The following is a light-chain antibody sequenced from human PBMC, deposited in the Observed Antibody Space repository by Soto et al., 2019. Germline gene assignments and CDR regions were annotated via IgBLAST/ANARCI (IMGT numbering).Light chain of an antibody. CDR3: SSYTYSTTLVV. V-gene: IGLV2-14*01. CDR1: SSDVGGYNY. Sequence: QSVLTQPASVSGSPGQSITISCTRTSSDVGGYNYVSWYQHHPGKAPKLMIYEVTNRPSGISNRFSGSKSGNTASLTISGLQAEDEADYYCSSYTYSTTLVVFGGGTKLTVL. J-gene: IGLJ2*01. CDR2: EVT.